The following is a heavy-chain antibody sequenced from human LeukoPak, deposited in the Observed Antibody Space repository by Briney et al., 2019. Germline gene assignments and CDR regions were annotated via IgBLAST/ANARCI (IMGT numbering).Heavy chain of an antibody. J-gene: IGHJ4*02. Sequence: GGSLRLSCAASGFTFSSYAMHWVRQAPGKGLEWVAVISYDGSNKYYADSVKGRFTISRDNSKNTLYLQMNGLRAEDTAVYYCAREGLVKLLWFGEPNGSFDYWGQGTLVTVSS. CDR1: GFTFSSYA. D-gene: IGHD3-10*01. CDR2: ISYDGSNK. CDR3: AREGLVKLLWFGEPNGSFDY. V-gene: IGHV3-30*04.